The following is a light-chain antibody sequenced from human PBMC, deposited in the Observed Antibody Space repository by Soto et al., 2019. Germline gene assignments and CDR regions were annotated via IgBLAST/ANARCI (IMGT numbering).Light chain of an antibody. CDR1: SSDVGSYNL. CDR2: EVS. V-gene: IGLV2-23*02. Sequence: QSVLTQPASVSGSPGQSITISCTGTSSDVGSYNLVSWYQQHPGKAPKLMIYEVSKRPSGVSNRFSGSKSGNTASLTISGLQAEDEADHYCCSYAGSSLVFGGGTKVTVL. CDR3: CSYAGSSLV. J-gene: IGLJ2*01.